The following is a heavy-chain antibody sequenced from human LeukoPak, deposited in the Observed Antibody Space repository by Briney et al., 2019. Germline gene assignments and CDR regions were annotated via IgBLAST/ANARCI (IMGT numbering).Heavy chain of an antibody. D-gene: IGHD6-13*01. CDR1: GFTFSDYY. CDR3: ARSSSSWLSHLYYYYGMDV. V-gene: IGHV3-11*06. Sequence: GGSLRLFCAASGFTFSDYYMSWIRQAPGKGLEWVSYISSSSSYTNYADSVKGRFTISRDNAKNSLYLQMNSLRAEDTAVYYCARSSSSWLSHLYYYYGMDVWGKGTTVTVSS. CDR2: ISSSSSYT. J-gene: IGHJ6*04.